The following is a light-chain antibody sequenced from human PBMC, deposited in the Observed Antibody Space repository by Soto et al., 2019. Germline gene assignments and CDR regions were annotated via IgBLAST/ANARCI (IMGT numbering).Light chain of an antibody. J-gene: IGKJ1*01. CDR2: GAF. CDR1: QSVSSSY. Sequence: EMVLTQSSGTLSLSPGERATLSCRASQSVSSSYLAWYQQKPGQAPRLLIYGAFSRDTGIPDRFSCSGSGKDFSLTISRLEPEDFAVYCCQQYGSSPGTFGQGTQVEIK. CDR3: QQYGSSPGT. V-gene: IGKV3-20*01.